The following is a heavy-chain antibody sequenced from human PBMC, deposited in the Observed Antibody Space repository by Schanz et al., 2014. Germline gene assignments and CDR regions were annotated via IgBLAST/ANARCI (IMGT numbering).Heavy chain of an antibody. CDR1: GFTFSSYA. Sequence: EVQLVESGGGLVQPGGSLRFSCAASGFTFSSYAMNWVRQAPGKGLEWVSSVSHGGTYIYYADSVRGRFTISRDNAKNSLYLQMNSLRAEDTAMYYCARDKGGYYPFDYWGQGTLVTVSS. CDR2: VSHGGTYI. D-gene: IGHD3-3*01. J-gene: IGHJ4*02. CDR3: ARDKGGYYPFDY. V-gene: IGHV3-21*01.